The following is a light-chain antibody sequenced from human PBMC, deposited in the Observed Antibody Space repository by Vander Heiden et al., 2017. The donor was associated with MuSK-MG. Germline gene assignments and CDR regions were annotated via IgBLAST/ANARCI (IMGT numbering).Light chain of an antibody. CDR2: EVS. CDR3: ISYTNSSTLYV. V-gene: IGLV2-14*01. Sequence: QSALTQPASVSGSPGQSITISCTGTSSDVGGYNYVSWYPQHPGKAPKLMIYEVSDRASGVSNRFSGSKSSNTASLTISGLQAEDEADYYYISYTNSSTLYVFGAGTKVTVL. CDR1: SSDVGGYNY. J-gene: IGLJ1*01.